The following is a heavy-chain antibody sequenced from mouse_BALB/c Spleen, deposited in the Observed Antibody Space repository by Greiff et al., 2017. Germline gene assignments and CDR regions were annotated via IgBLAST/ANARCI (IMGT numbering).Heavy chain of an antibody. CDR1: GYTFTSYW. CDR2: INPSNGRT. J-gene: IGHJ1*01. D-gene: IGHD2-2*01. CDR3: ARCGYDGDWYFDV. V-gene: IGHV1S81*02. Sequence: QVQLQQPGAELVKPGASVKLSCKASGYTFTSYWMHWVKQRPGQGLEWIGEINPSNGRTNYNEKFKGKATLTADKSSSTAYMQLSSLTSEDSAVYFCARCGYDGDWYFDVWGAGTTVTVSS.